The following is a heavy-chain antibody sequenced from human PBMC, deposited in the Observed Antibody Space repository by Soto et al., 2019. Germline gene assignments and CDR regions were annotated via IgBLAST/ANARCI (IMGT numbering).Heavy chain of an antibody. Sequence: PGGSLRLSCGASGITLSTYGMHWVRQAPGKGLEWVAVISYDGNKKYYADSVKGRFTISRDNAKNTLTLQMNSLRAEDTAVYYCDKGAEWQRLVADYFSGMDVWGQGTTVTVSS. CDR1: GITLSTYG. CDR3: DKGAEWQRLVADYFSGMDV. D-gene: IGHD6-13*01. J-gene: IGHJ6*02. CDR2: ISYDGNKK. V-gene: IGHV3-30*18.